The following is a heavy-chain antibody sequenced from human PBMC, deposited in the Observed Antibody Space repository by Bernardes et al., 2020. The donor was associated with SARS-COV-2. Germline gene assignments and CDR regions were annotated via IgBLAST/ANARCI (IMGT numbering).Heavy chain of an antibody. V-gene: IGHV1-8*01. CDR1: GYTFTSFD. D-gene: IGHD2-2*01. Sequence: ASVKVSCKASGYTFTSFDINWVRQATGQGLEWMGWVNPNSGNTGYAQKFQGRVTMTGSTSISTAYMELSSLRSDDTAVYYCARGKRYQLLLDHYYGMDVWGQGTTVTVSS. J-gene: IGHJ6*02. CDR3: ARGKRYQLLLDHYYGMDV. CDR2: VNPNSGNT.